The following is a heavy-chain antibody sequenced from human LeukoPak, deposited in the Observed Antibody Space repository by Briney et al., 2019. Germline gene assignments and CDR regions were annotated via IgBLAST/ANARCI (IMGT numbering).Heavy chain of an antibody. J-gene: IGHJ4*02. Sequence: SETLSLTCAVYGGSFSGYYWSWIRKPPGKGLEWIGEINHSGSTNYNPSLKSRVTISVDTSKNQFSLKLSSVTAADTAVYYCARSSGGSCYCNYWGQGTLVTVSS. D-gene: IGHD2-15*01. CDR3: ARSSGGSCYCNY. CDR2: INHSGST. V-gene: IGHV4-34*01. CDR1: GGSFSGYY.